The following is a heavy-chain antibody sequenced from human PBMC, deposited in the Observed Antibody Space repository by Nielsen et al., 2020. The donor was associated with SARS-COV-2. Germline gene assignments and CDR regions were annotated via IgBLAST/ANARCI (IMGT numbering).Heavy chain of an antibody. CDR3: ARDSYSSSSYYYYYGMDV. J-gene: IGHJ6*02. D-gene: IGHD6-6*01. Sequence: GGSLRLSCAASGFTFSSYWMSWVRQAPGKGLEWVANIKQDGSEKYYVDSVKGRFTISRDNAKNSLYLKMNSLRAEDTAVYYCARDSYSSSSYYYYYGMDVWGQGTTVTVSS. CDR2: IKQDGSEK. CDR1: GFTFSSYW. V-gene: IGHV3-7*05.